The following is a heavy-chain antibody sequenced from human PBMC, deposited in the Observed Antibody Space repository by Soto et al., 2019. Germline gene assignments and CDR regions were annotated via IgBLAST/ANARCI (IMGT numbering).Heavy chain of an antibody. Sequence: SETLALTCAFCGGSFSGYDWSWIRQPPGKGLEWIGEIKHSGSTNYNPSLKIRVTITADTSKNQFSLKLSSVTAADTAVYYCARGSRVGKQGRGLPSYYFDYWGQGNLVTVSS. CDR3: ARGSRVGKQGRGLPSYYFDY. CDR2: IKHSGST. CDR1: GGSFSGYD. J-gene: IGHJ4*02. D-gene: IGHD6-19*01. V-gene: IGHV4-34*01.